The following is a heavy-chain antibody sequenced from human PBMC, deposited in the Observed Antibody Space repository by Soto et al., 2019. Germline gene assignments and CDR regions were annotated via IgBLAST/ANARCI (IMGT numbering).Heavy chain of an antibody. CDR3: ESSAYSLSILTGYYIYYGMDV. J-gene: IGHJ6*02. CDR1: GFSFSSYA. Sequence: GGSLRLSCAASGFSFSSYAMHWVRQAPGKGLEWVAVISYDGSNKYYADSVTGRFTISRDNSKTTLYLQMNSLRAEDTAVYYCESSAYSLSILTGYYIYYGMDVWGQGTTVTVSS. CDR2: ISYDGSNK. V-gene: IGHV3-30*01. D-gene: IGHD3-9*01.